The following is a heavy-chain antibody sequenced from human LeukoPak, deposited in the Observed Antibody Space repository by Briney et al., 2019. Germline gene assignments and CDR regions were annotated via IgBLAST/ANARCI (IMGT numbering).Heavy chain of an antibody. J-gene: IGHJ4*02. CDR2: MNPNSANT. CDR3: ASGTTDIVVVPATLRNYYFDY. Sequence: ASVKVSCKASGYTFTSYDINWVRQAPGHGLEWMGWMNPNSANTGYAQKFQGRVTMTRNTSISTAYMELSSLRSEDTAVYYCASGTTDIVVVPATLRNYYFDYWGQGTLVTVSS. D-gene: IGHD2-2*01. V-gene: IGHV1-8*01. CDR1: GYTFTSYD.